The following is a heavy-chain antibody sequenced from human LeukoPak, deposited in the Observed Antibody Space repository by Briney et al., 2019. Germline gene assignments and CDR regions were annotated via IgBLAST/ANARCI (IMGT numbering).Heavy chain of an antibody. CDR3: TTAMVMTAILYFQH. J-gene: IGHJ1*01. CDR1: GFTFSSYA. D-gene: IGHD2-21*02. V-gene: IGHV3-23*01. Sequence: PGGSLRLSCAASGFTFSSYAMSWVRQAPGKGLEWVSAISGSGGSTYYADSVKGRFTISRDNSKNTLYLQMNSLKPDDTAVYYCTTAMVMTAILYFQHWGQGTTVTVSS. CDR2: ISGSGGST.